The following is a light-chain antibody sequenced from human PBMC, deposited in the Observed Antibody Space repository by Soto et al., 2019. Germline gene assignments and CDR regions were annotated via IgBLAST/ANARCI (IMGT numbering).Light chain of an antibody. CDR2: EVN. Sequence: QSVLTQPPSASGSPGQSVSISCSGGSSDVGGSKYVSWYQVKPGKAPKLIIYEVNRRPEGAPYRFSGSKSGNTASLTVSGLQAGDEGDYYCFSYADSNNFVFGSGTKVTVL. CDR1: SSDVGGSKY. J-gene: IGLJ1*01. V-gene: IGLV2-8*01. CDR3: FSYADSNNFV.